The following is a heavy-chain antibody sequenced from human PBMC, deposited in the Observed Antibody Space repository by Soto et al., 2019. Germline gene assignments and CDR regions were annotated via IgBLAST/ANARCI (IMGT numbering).Heavy chain of an antibody. CDR1: GGSISGYY. CDR3: ARPKRGVDPYYMDV. CDR2: IYYSGST. V-gene: IGHV4-59*08. J-gene: IGHJ6*03. D-gene: IGHD3-3*01. Sequence: PSETLSLTCTVSGGSISGYYGSWIRQPPGKGLEWIGYIYYSGSTNYNPSLKSRVTISVDTSKNQFSLKLSSVTAADTAVYYCARPKRGVDPYYMDVWGKGTTVTVSS.